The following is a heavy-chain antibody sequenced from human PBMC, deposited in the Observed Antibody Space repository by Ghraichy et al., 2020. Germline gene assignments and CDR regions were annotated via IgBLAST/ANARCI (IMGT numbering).Heavy chain of an antibody. CDR2: ISTRGDSI. Sequence: GESLNISCVASGFSFSSYEINWVRQAPGKGLEWISYISTRGDSIYYTDSVKGRFTMSRDNAKNLLYLFMHSLRTEDTAVYYCARERVTTSYYYGMNVWGPGTTVTVSS. D-gene: IGHD4-17*01. CDR1: GFSFSSYE. J-gene: IGHJ6*02. V-gene: IGHV3-48*03. CDR3: ARERVTTSYYYGMNV.